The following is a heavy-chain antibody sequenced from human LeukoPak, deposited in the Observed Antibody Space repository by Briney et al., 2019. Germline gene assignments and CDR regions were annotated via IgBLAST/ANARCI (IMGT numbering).Heavy chain of an antibody. CDR3: ARYLSSGLDY. Sequence: SETLSLTCTVSGGSISGYYWSWIRQPPGKGLEWIGYIHYTGRTSYNPPLKSRVTISVDTSKNHFSLRLTSVTAADTAVYYCARYLSSGLDYWGQGTLVTVSS. D-gene: IGHD3-10*01. CDR2: IHYTGRT. CDR1: GGSISGYY. V-gene: IGHV4-59*01. J-gene: IGHJ4*02.